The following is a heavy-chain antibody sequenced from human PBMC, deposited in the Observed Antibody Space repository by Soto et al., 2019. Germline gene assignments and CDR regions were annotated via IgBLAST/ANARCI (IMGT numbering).Heavy chain of an antibody. V-gene: IGHV3-9*01. CDR1: GFNFDDYA. J-gene: IGHJ4*02. CDR3: AKDNGPTTVTSQFDY. D-gene: IGHD4-17*01. Sequence: EVQLVESGGGLVQPGRSLRLSCAASGFNFDDYAMQWVRQAPGKGLEWVSGSSWNRGTLGYADSVKGRFTISRDNAKNSLYLHMSSLRGEDTALYYCAKDNGPTTVTSQFDYWGQGTLVTVAS. CDR2: SSWNRGTL.